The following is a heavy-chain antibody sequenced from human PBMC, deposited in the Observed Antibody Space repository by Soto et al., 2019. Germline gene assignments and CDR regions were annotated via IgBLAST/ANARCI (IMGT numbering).Heavy chain of an antibody. Sequence: QVQLVQSGAEVKKPGSSVKVSCKASGGTFSSYTISWVRQAPGQGLEWMGRIIPILGIANYAQKFQGRVTITADKSTSTAYKELSSLISEDTAVYYCASTQGRTVVTGLWGQGTLVTVSS. D-gene: IGHD2-15*01. J-gene: IGHJ4*02. CDR2: IIPILGIA. CDR3: ASTQGRTVVTGL. V-gene: IGHV1-69*02. CDR1: GGTFSSYT.